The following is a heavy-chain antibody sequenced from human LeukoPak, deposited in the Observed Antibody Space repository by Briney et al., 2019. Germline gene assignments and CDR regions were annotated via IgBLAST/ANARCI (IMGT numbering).Heavy chain of an antibody. Sequence: GASVKVSCKASGYTFTSYYMHWVRQAPGQGLEWMGIINPGGGSTSYAQKFQGRVTMTRDTSTSTVYMELSSLRSEDTAMYYCARRIGNGYSLDYWGQGTLVTVSS. D-gene: IGHD2-15*01. CDR2: INPGGGST. J-gene: IGHJ4*02. CDR1: GYTFTSYY. CDR3: ARRIGNGYSLDY. V-gene: IGHV1-46*01.